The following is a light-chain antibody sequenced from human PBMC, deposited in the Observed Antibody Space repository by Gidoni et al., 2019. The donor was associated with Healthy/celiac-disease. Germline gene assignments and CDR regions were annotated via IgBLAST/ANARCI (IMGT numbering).Light chain of an antibody. J-gene: IGKJ1*01. CDR1: QSLLHSNGYNY. CDR2: LGS. CDR3: MQALQTPKT. Sequence: DSVMTQSPLPLPVTPGEPASISCRSSQSLLHSNGYNYLDWYLQKPGQSPQLLIYLGSNRASGVPDRFSGSGSGTDFTLKISRVEAEDVGVYYCMQALQTPKTFGQXTKVEIK. V-gene: IGKV2-28*01.